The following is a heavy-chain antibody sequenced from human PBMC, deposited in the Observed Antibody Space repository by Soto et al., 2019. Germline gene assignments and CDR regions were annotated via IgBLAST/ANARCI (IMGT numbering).Heavy chain of an antibody. Sequence: VQLQQWGAGLLKPSETLSLTCGVYGGSFSGYYWSWIRQHPGKGLEWIGEINQSGSTNYNPSLKSRVTVSVDTSEDQSSLKLISVTAADAAVYYCARRVRGVNDTFDIWGQGTMVTVSS. D-gene: IGHD3-10*01. J-gene: IGHJ3*02. CDR3: ARRVRGVNDTFDI. CDR2: INQSGST. CDR1: GGSFSGYY. V-gene: IGHV4-34*02.